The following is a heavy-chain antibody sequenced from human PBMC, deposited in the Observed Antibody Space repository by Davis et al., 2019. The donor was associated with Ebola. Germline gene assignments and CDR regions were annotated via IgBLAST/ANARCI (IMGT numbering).Heavy chain of an antibody. J-gene: IGHJ2*01. CDR3: AKDKTMATHYWYFDL. Sequence: GGSLRLSCAASGFTFSTYGMHWVRQAPAKGLEWVAFIRNDGSKKYYVDSVKGRFTIPRDNSKNTFYLQMNSLRAEDTALYYCAKDKTMATHYWYFDLWGRGTLVTVSS. V-gene: IGHV3-30*02. D-gene: IGHD4/OR15-4a*01. CDR1: GFTFSTYG. CDR2: IRNDGSKK.